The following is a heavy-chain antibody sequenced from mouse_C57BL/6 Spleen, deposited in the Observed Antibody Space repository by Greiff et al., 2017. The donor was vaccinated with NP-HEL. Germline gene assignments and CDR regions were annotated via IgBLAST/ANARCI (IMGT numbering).Heavy chain of an antibody. D-gene: IGHD1-1*01. CDR3: TRNNYGSSYVAWFAY. Sequence: LVEAGEGLVKPGGSLKLACAASGFTFSSYAMSWVRQTPEKRLEWVAYISSGGDYIYYADTVKGRFTISRDNARNTLYLQMSSLKSEDTAMYYCTRNNYGSSYVAWFAYWGQGTLVTVSA. J-gene: IGHJ3*01. V-gene: IGHV5-9-1*02. CDR2: ISSGGDYI. CDR1: GFTFSSYA.